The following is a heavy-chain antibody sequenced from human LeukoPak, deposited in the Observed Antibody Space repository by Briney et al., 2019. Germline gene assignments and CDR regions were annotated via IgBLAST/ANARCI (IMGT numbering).Heavy chain of an antibody. CDR3: AKEGRRWYCSGGSCYSGYFDY. J-gene: IGHJ4*02. V-gene: IGHV3-30*02. D-gene: IGHD2-15*01. CDR2: IRYDGSNK. CDR1: GFTFSSYG. Sequence: GGSLRLSCAASGFTFSSYGMHWVRQAPGKGLEWVASIRYDGSNKYYADSVKGRFTISRDNSKNTLYLQMNSLRAEDTAVYYCAKEGRRWYCSGGSCYSGYFDYWGQGTLVTVSS.